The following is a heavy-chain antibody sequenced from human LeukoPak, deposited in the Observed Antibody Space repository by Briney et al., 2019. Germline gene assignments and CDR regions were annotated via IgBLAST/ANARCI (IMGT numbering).Heavy chain of an antibody. CDR2: ISGSSGNT. Sequence: GGSLRLSCAASGFTFSSYAMSWVRQAPGKGLEWVSAISGSSGNTYYADSGKGRFTIPRDNSRDTLYLKMNSLRAEDTAVYYCAKGYYDYVWGSYYFDYWGQGTLVTVSS. CDR3: AKGYYDYVWGSYYFDY. CDR1: GFTFSSYA. J-gene: IGHJ4*02. D-gene: IGHD3-16*01. V-gene: IGHV3-23*01.